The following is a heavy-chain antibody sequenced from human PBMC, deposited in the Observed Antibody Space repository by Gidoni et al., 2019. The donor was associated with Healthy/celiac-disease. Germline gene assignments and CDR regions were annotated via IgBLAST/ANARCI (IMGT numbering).Heavy chain of an antibody. Sequence: GGGLVQPGGSLRLSCAASGFTFSSYDMSWVRQAPGKGLEWVSAISGSGGSTYYADSVKGRFTISRDNSKNTLYLQMNSLRAEDTAVYYCARARYSSGWYEYFQHWGQGTLVTVSS. CDR1: GFTFSSYD. J-gene: IGHJ1*01. V-gene: IGHV3-23*01. CDR2: ISGSGGST. CDR3: ARARYSSGWYEYFQH. D-gene: IGHD6-19*01.